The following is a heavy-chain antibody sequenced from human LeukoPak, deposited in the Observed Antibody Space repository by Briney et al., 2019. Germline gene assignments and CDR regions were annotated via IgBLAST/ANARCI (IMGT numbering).Heavy chain of an antibody. CDR3: ARDVRYFDWLTYNWFDP. CDR2: IYTSGST. V-gene: IGHV4-4*07. CDR1: GGSISSYY. J-gene: IGHJ5*02. Sequence: SETLSLTCTVSGGSISSYYWSWIRQPAGKGLKWIGGIYTSGSTNYNPSLKSRVTMSVDTSKNQFSLKLSSVTAADTAVYYCARDVRYFDWLTYNWFDPWGQGTLVTVSS. D-gene: IGHD3-9*01.